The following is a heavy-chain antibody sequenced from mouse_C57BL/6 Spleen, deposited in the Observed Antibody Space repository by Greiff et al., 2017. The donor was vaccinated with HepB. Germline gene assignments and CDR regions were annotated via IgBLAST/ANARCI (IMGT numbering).Heavy chain of an antibody. Sequence: VQLQQSGPELVKPGASVKISCKASGYTFTDYYMNWVKQSHGKSLEWIGDINPNNGGTSYNQKFKGKATLTVDKSSSTAYMELRSLTSEDSAVYYCARRGDGGYFDVWGTGTTVTVSS. D-gene: IGHD2-3*01. CDR3: ARRGDGGYFDV. J-gene: IGHJ1*03. CDR1: GYTFTDYY. CDR2: INPNNGGT. V-gene: IGHV1-26*01.